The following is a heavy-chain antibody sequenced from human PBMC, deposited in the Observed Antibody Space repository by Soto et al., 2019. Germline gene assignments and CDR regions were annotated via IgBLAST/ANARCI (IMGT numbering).Heavy chain of an antibody. V-gene: IGHV3-23*01. CDR1: GFTFSSYA. CDR2: ISGSGGST. D-gene: IGHD6-13*01. J-gene: IGHJ4*02. Sequence: QPGGSLRLSCAASGFTFSSYAMSWVRQAPGKGLEWVSAISGSGGSTYYADSVKGRFTISRDNSKNTLYLQMNSLRAEDTAVYYCAKDASMYSSSWYPFDYWGQGTLVTVSS. CDR3: AKDASMYSSSWYPFDY.